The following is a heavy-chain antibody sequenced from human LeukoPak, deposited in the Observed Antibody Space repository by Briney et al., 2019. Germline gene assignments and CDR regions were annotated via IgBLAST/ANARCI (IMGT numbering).Heavy chain of an antibody. CDR3: ARGSSTWHHLLDY. D-gene: IGHD6-13*01. Sequence: ASVKASCKASGYTFSSYAMNWVRQAPGQGLEWMGWINTNTGKPTYAQDFTGQFVFSLDTSVSTAYLQISSLKAEDTAVYYCARGSSTWHHLLDYWGQGTLVTVSS. J-gene: IGHJ4*02. CDR1: GYTFSSYA. CDR2: INTNTGKP. V-gene: IGHV7-4-1*02.